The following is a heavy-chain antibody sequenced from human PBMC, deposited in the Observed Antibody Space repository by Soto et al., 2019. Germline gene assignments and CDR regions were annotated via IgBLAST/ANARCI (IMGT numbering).Heavy chain of an antibody. CDR2: IYPGDSDT. CDR3: TRRYCSSTDCPHDAFAF. Sequence: GESLKISCKGSGYSFTKYWIGWVRQMSGKGLEWMGIIYPGDSDTRYSPSFQGQVTISADKSISTTYLQWSSLKASDTAMYYCTRRYCSSTDCPHDAFAFWGQGTMVTVSS. CDR1: GYSFTKYW. J-gene: IGHJ3*01. D-gene: IGHD2-2*01. V-gene: IGHV5-51*01.